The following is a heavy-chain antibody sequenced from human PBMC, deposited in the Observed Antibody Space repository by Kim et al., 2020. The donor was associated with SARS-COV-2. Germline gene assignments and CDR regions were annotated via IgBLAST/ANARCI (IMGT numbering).Heavy chain of an antibody. V-gene: IGHV4-59*13. CDR3: ASSWPYCSGGSCYFLGAFDI. CDR2: IYYSGST. D-gene: IGHD2-15*01. J-gene: IGHJ3*02. Sequence: SETLSLTCTVSGGSISSYYWSWIRQPPGKGLEWIGYIYYSGSTNYNPSLKSRVTISVDTSKNQFSLKLSSVTAADTAVYYCASSWPYCSGGSCYFLGAFDIWGQGTMVTVSS. CDR1: GGSISSYY.